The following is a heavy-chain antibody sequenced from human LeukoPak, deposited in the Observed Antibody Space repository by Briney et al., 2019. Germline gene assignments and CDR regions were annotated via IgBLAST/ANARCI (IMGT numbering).Heavy chain of an antibody. CDR3: ARVFGGSDFNYYYYYMDV. J-gene: IGHJ6*03. V-gene: IGHV4-61*02. D-gene: IGHD5-12*01. CDR1: GGSITSVGYY. Sequence: SQTPSLTCTVSGGSITSVGYYWTWLRQPAGKGLEWIGRIYPSGNTMYNPSLTSRVTISVDTSKNQFSLKLSSVTAPDTAVYYCARVFGGSDFNYYYYYMDVWGKGTTVTISS. CDR2: IYPSGNT.